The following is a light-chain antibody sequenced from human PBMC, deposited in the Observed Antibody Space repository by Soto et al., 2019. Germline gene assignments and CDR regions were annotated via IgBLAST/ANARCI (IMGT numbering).Light chain of an antibody. CDR1: QTISNN. Sequence: EVVMTQSPTTLSVSPGERVTLSCRASQTISNNLAWYRKKPGQAPSLLIYGISTRATGLPARFSGSGSGTEFTLTISSLQSDDFAFYYCQQYNNWPHTFGQRTKLEIK. CDR3: QQYNNWPHT. CDR2: GIS. V-gene: IGKV3-15*01. J-gene: IGKJ2*01.